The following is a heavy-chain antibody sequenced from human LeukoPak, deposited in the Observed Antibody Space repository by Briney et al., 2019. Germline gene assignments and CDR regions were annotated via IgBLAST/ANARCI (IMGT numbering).Heavy chain of an antibody. D-gene: IGHD6-19*01. CDR3: AKGVHSSGWPNWFDP. CDR2: IRYDGSDK. J-gene: IGHJ5*02. V-gene: IGHV3-30*02. CDR1: GFTFSAYG. Sequence: PGGSPRLSCAASGFTFSAYGMHWVRQAPGKGLEWVAFIRYDGSDKYYADSVKGRFTISRDNSKNTLYLQMNSLRAEDTAVYYCAKGVHSSGWPNWFDPWGQGTLVTVSS.